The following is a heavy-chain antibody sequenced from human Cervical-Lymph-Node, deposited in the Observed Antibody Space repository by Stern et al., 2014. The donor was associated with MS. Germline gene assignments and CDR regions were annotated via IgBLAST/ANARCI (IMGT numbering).Heavy chain of an antibody. D-gene: IGHD6-19*01. J-gene: IGHJ4*02. CDR3: ASERDSSGWSPFDY. CDR1: GGTFSSYA. V-gene: IGHV1-69*01. CDR2: IIPLFGTA. Sequence: QVQLVQSGAEVKKPGSSVKVSCKASGGTFSSYAISWVRQAPGQGLEWMGGIIPLFGTANYAQKFQGRVTITADESTSTAFMELSSLRSEDTAVYYCASERDSSGWSPFDYWGQGTLVTVSS.